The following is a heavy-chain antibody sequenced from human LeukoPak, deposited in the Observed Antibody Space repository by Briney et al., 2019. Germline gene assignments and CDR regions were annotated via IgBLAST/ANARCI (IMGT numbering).Heavy chain of an antibody. CDR1: GFTFSDYY. D-gene: IGHD6-6*01. CDR2: ISSSGSTI. J-gene: IGHJ4*02. V-gene: IGHV3-11*04. CDR3: AGARAARPAGVRY. Sequence: GGPLRLSCAASGFTFSDYYMSWSRQAPEKGGEGVSYISSSGSTIFYPDFVKGVFNISRDNPKNSMYLQMSSLRAEDTAVYYCAGARAARPAGVRYWGQGTLVTVSS.